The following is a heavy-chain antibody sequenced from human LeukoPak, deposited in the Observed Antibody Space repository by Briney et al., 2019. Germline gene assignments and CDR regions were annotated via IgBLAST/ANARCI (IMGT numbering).Heavy chain of an antibody. Sequence: ASVKVSCKASGYTFTSYDINWVRQATGQGLEWMGWMNPNSGNTGYAQKFQGRVTMTRNTSISTAYMELSSLRSEDTAVYYCARGLGFWSGYYYPTDYYYYGMDVWGQGTTVTVSS. CDR3: ARGLGFWSGYYYPTDYYYYGMDV. D-gene: IGHD3-3*01. J-gene: IGHJ6*02. CDR2: MNPNSGNT. CDR1: GYTFTSYD. V-gene: IGHV1-8*01.